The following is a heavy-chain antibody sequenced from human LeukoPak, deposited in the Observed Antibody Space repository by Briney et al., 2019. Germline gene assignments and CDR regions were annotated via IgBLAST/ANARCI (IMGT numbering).Heavy chain of an antibody. Sequence: GGSLRLSCAASGFTFSSYAMHWVRQAPGRGLEWVAVISYDGSNKFYADSVKGRFTISRDNSKNTLYLQMNSLRAEDTAVYYCARQSRDYQLLPSGYMDVWGKGTTV. CDR1: GFTFSSYA. V-gene: IGHV3-30*01. D-gene: IGHD2-2*01. CDR3: ARQSRDYQLLPSGYMDV. CDR2: ISYDGSNK. J-gene: IGHJ6*03.